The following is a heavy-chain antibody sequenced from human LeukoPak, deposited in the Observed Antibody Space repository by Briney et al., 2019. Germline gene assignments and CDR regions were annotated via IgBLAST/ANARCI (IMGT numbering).Heavy chain of an antibody. V-gene: IGHV3-23*01. Sequence: PGGSLRLSCAASGFTFSSYDMSWVRQAPGKGPEWVSGISGSGGTTYYADSVKGRFTISRDNSKNTLYLQMNSLRADDTAVYYCAKDKFSVAAVADRLKWFDPWGQGTLVTVSS. J-gene: IGHJ5*02. D-gene: IGHD2-15*01. CDR1: GFTFSSYD. CDR2: ISGSGGTT. CDR3: AKDKFSVAAVADRLKWFDP.